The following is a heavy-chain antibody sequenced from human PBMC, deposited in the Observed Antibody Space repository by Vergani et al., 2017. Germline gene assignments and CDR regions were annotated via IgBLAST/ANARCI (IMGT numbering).Heavy chain of an antibody. D-gene: IGHD5-12*01. CDR3: ARDRVDIVATTTYYYYYYGMDV. CDR1: GFTVSSNY. J-gene: IGHJ6*02. V-gene: IGHV3-53*04. CDR2: IYSGGST. Sequence: EVQLVESGGGLVQPGGSLRLSCAASGFTVSSNYMSWVRQAPGKGLEWVSVIYSGGSTYYADSVKGRFTISRHNSKNTLYLQMHSLRAEDTAVYYCARDRVDIVATTTYYYYYYGMDVWGQXP.